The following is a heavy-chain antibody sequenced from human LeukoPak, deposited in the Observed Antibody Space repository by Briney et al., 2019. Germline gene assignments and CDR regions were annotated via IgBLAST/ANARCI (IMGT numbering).Heavy chain of an antibody. V-gene: IGHV1-24*01. CDR3: ATDRIVGAHNFDY. CDR2: FDPEDGET. Sequence: ASVNVSCKVSGYTLTELSMHWVRQAPGKGLEWMGGFDPEDGETIYAQKFQGRATMTEDTSTDTAYMELSSLRSEDTAVYYCATDRIVGAHNFDYWGQGTLVTVSS. J-gene: IGHJ4*02. CDR1: GYTLTELS. D-gene: IGHD1-26*01.